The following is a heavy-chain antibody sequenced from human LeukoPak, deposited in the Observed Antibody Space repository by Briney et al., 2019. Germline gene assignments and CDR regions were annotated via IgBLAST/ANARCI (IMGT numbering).Heavy chain of an antibody. D-gene: IGHD5-18*01. CDR3: ARRRYSYGSAYYFDY. Sequence: SETLSLICSVSGGSIGSRYHYWGWIRQPPGKGLEWIGSIEYSGSTYYNPPLKSRVIMSVDTSKKQFSLKATSVTAADTAVYYCARRRYSYGSAYYFDYWGQGTLVTVSS. CDR2: IEYSGST. V-gene: IGHV4-39*01. J-gene: IGHJ4*02. CDR1: GGSIGSRYHY.